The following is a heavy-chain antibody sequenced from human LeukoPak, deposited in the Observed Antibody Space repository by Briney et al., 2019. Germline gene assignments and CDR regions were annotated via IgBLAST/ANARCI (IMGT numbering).Heavy chain of an antibody. CDR2: IDYSGST. D-gene: IGHD4-23*01. CDR3: ARTSTVVMVGHDY. V-gene: IGHV4-39*07. J-gene: IGHJ4*02. CDR1: GGSISSSSYY. Sequence: PSETLSLTCTVSGGSISSSSYYWGWIRQPPGKGLEWIGSIDYSGSTYYNPSLKSRVTISVDTSKNQFSLKLSSVTAADTALYYCARTSTVVMVGHDYWGQGTLVTVSS.